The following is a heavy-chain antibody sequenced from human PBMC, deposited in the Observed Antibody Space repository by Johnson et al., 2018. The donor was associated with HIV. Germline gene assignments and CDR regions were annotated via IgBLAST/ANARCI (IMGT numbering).Heavy chain of an antibody. Sequence: VQLVESGGGVVQPGRSLRLSCAASRFTFSDYYMSWIRQAPGKGLEWVSYISSSGSTIYYADSVKGRFTISRDNAKNSLYLQMNSLRDDDTAVYYCTRQNWAFDIWGQGKMVTVSS. CDR3: TRQNWAFDI. J-gene: IGHJ3*02. CDR1: RFTFSDYY. D-gene: IGHD2/OR15-2a*01. CDR2: ISSSGSTI. V-gene: IGHV3-11*04.